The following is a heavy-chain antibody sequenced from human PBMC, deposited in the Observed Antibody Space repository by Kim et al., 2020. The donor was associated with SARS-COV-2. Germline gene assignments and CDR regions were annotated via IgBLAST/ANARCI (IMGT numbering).Heavy chain of an antibody. Sequence: GGSLRLSCAASGFTFSSYNMNWVRQAPAKGLEWVSYISYGSSTIYYAYSVKGRFTTSRDNAKNSVFLQMNSLRDEDTAVYFCARGAYYNILTGYSPDVFDTWGQGTMVTVSS. D-gene: IGHD3-9*01. V-gene: IGHV3-48*02. J-gene: IGHJ3*02. CDR3: ARGAYYNILTGYSPDVFDT. CDR2: ISYGSSTI. CDR1: GFTFSSYN.